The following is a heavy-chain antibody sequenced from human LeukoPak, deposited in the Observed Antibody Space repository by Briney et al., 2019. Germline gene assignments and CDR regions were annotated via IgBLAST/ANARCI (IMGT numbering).Heavy chain of an antibody. J-gene: IGHJ4*02. D-gene: IGHD3-10*01. Sequence: GGSLRLSCAASGFTFSSYAMMWVRQAPGKRLEWISSITGSGDGTYYADSVRGRFTISRDNSDNTLYLQVNSLRAEDTAVYFCVKGFVHPTYYFDYWGQGTVVPVFS. CDR3: VKGFVHPTYYFDY. CDR1: GFTFSSYA. CDR2: ITGSGDGT. V-gene: IGHV3-23*01.